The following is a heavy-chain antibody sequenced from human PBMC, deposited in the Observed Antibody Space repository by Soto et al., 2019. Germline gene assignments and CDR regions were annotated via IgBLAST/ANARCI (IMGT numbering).Heavy chain of an antibody. CDR2: INPNSGGT. V-gene: IGHV1-2*04. J-gene: IGHJ4*02. CDR3: ARGRRDYDSSGYYPTPIYYFDY. CDR1: GYSFTDYK. Sequence: ASVKVSCKASGYSFTDYKLHWVRQAPGQGLEWMGWINPNSGGTNYAQKFQGWVTMTRDTSISTAYMELSRLRSDDTAVYYCARGRRDYDSSGYYPTPIYYFDYWGQGTLVTVSS. D-gene: IGHD3-22*01.